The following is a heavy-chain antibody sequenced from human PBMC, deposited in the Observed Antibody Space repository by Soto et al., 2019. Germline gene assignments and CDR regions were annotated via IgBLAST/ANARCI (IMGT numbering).Heavy chain of an antibody. CDR1: GFSLSTSGVG. D-gene: IGHD4-17*01. Sequence: SGPTLVNPTQTLTLTCTFSGFSLSTSGVGVAWIRQPPGKALEWLALFYWDDDKRYSPSLKSRLTITKETSKNQVVLTRTNMDPVDTATYYCAHGVMTPAKGGPFDYWGQGTLVTVSS. CDR3: AHGVMTPAKGGPFDY. J-gene: IGHJ4*02. CDR2: FYWDDDK. V-gene: IGHV2-5*02.